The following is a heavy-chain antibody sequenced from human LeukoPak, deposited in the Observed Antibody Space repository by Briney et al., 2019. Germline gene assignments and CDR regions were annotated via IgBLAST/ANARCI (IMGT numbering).Heavy chain of an antibody. D-gene: IGHD1-26*01. CDR1: GYTFTSYG. V-gene: IGHV1-18*01. J-gene: IGHJ3*02. Sequence: ASVKVSCKASGYTFTSYGISWVRQAPGQGLEWMGWISAYNGNTNYAQKLQGRVTMTTDTSTSTAYMELSSLRSEDTAVYFCARDVGATVVFDIWGQGTFVTVSS. CDR2: ISAYNGNT. CDR3: ARDVGATVVFDI.